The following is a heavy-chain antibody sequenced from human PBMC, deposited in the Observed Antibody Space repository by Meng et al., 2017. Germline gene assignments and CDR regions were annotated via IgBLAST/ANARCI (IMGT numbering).Heavy chain of an antibody. CDR3: AKDVAADYETFFDY. Sequence: PLQEAAPTTEQPFETLALTCPFSGAFLGTWKHYLRWIRQPPGKGLGRIEHIVCSANTTYNPSLKIRVTIAMDTSKNHLSLKLTSVTAADTAVYFCAKDVAADYETFFDYWGQGTLVTVSS. D-gene: IGHD4-17*01. CDR1: GAFLGTWKHY. V-gene: IGHV4-61*03. J-gene: IGHJ4*02. CDR2: IVCSANT.